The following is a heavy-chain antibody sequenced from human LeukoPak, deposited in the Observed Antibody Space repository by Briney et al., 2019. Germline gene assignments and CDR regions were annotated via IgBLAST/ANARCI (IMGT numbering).Heavy chain of an antibody. Sequence: PGASLRLSCTASGFTFSSYAMSWVRQAPGQGLEWVSAISGSGGSTYYADSVKGRFTISRDNSKNTLYLQMNSLRAEDTAVYYCARHGGVGGFDYWGQGTLVTVSS. CDR1: GFTFSSYA. CDR2: ISGSGGST. V-gene: IGHV3-23*01. CDR3: ARHGGVGGFDY. J-gene: IGHJ4*02. D-gene: IGHD2-15*01.